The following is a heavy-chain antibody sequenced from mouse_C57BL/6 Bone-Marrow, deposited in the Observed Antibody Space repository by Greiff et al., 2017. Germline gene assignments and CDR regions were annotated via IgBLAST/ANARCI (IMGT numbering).Heavy chain of an antibody. V-gene: IGHV1-26*01. CDR3: AKWLNYDGNYYAMGG. CDR1: GYTFTDYY. J-gene: IGHJ4*01. Sequence: EVQLQQSGPELVKPGASVEISCKASGYTFTDYYMNWVKQSPGQSLEWIGDINPNNGGTSYNQKFQGKATLTVDTSSSTAYMALRSLTSEDSAVYYCAKWLNYDGNYYAMGGRGQGPSVA. CDR2: INPNNGGT. D-gene: IGHD2-4*01.